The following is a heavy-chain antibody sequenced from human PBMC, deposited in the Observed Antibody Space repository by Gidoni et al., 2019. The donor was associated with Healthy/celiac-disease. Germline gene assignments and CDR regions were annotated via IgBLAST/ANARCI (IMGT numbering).Heavy chain of an antibody. J-gene: IGHJ3*02. D-gene: IGHD3-16*01. CDR3: ASWGDRKGGLIEGAFDI. CDR2: IIPIFGTA. V-gene: IGHV1-69*06. Sequence: QVQLVQSGAEVKKTGSSVKVSCKASGGTFSSYAISWVRQAPGQGLEWMGGIIPIFGTANYAQKFQGRVTITADKSTSTAYMELSSLRSEDTAVYYCASWGDRKGGLIEGAFDIWGQGTMVTVSS. CDR1: GGTFSSYA.